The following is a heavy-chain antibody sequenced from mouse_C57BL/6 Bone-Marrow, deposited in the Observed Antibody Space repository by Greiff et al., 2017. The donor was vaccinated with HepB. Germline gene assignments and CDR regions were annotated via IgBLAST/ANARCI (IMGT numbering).Heavy chain of an antibody. CDR3: ARGERSSAWFAY. J-gene: IGHJ3*01. Sequence: EVKVEESGGGLVKPGGSLKLSCAASGFTFSDYGMHWVRQAPEKGLEWVAYISSGSSTIYYADTVKGRFTISRDNAKNTLFLQMTSLRSEDTAMYYCARGERSSAWFAYWGQGTLVTVSA. CDR2: ISSGSSTI. V-gene: IGHV5-17*01. CDR1: GFTFSDYG.